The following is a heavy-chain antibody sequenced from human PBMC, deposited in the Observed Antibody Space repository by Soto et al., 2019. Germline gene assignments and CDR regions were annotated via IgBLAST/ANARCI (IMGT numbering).Heavy chain of an antibody. CDR3: ARGTVTTRKYYYYGMDV. CDR2: ISAYNGNT. J-gene: IGHJ6*02. D-gene: IGHD4-4*01. V-gene: IGHV1-18*01. CDR1: WYTLSRYG. Sequence: ASVKVSCKASWYTLSRYGISWGRQAPGQGLEWMGWISAYNGNTNYAQKLQGRVTMTTDTSTSTAYMELRSLRSDDTAVYYCARGTVTTRKYYYYGMDVWGQGTTVTVSS.